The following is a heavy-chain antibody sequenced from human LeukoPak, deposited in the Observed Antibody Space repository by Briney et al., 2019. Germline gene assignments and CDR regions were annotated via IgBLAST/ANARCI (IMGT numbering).Heavy chain of an antibody. CDR3: VRNLAVAGTCFDS. V-gene: IGHV3-7*03. D-gene: IGHD6-19*01. CDR2: IKQDGSDR. Sequence: PPGGSLRLSCAASGFTFRNYWISWVRQAPGTGLEWVANIKQDGSDRNYVTSVRGRFTISRDSAESSLYLQMNSLRVEDTAVYYCVRNLAVAGTCFDSWGQGTLVTVSS. CDR1: GFTFRNYW. J-gene: IGHJ4*02.